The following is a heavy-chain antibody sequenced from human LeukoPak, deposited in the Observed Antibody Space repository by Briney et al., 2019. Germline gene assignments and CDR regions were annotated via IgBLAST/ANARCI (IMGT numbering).Heavy chain of an antibody. CDR2: IYTSGST. CDR3: ARGAYSSGWSAGD. J-gene: IGHJ4*02. V-gene: IGHV4-61*02. CDR1: GGSISSGSYY. D-gene: IGHD6-19*01. Sequence: SQTLSLTCTVSGGSISSGSYYWSWIRQPAGNGLEWIGRIYTSGSTNYNPSLKSRVTISVDTSKNQFSLKLSSVTAADTAVYYCARGAYSSGWSAGDWGQGTLVTVSS.